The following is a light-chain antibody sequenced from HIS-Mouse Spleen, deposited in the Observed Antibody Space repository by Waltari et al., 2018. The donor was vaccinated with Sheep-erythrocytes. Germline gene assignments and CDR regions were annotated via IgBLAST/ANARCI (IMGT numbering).Light chain of an antibody. V-gene: IGKV3-11*01. Sequence: DIVFTQSPATLSSPPVERAPLSCRASQSVSSYLAWYQQKPGQAPRLLIYDASNRATGIPARFSGSGSGTDFTLTISSLEPEDFAVYYCQQRSNWYTFGQGTKLEIK. CDR3: QQRSNWYT. CDR1: QSVSSY. CDR2: DAS. J-gene: IGKJ2*01.